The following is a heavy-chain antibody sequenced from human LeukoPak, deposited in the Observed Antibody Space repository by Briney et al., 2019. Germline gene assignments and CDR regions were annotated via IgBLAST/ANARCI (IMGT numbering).Heavy chain of an antibody. CDR2: IYHSGST. CDR3: AGDHGAVADPKYYFDW. J-gene: IGHJ4*02. D-gene: IGHD6-19*01. CDR1: GYSISSGYY. V-gene: IGHV4-38-2*02. Sequence: SEALSLTCTVSGYSISSGYYWGWIRQPPGRGLEWIGSIYHSGSTYYNPSLKSRDTISADTSKNRFYRKLSSVTAAATAVHYCAGDHGAVADPKYYFDWWGQGTLVTVSS.